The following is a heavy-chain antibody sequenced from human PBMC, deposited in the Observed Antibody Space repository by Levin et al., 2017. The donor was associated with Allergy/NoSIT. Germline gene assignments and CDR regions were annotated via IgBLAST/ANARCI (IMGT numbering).Heavy chain of an antibody. CDR3: VREGVFDILTGYYPTFNYYFDY. D-gene: IGHD3-9*01. V-gene: IGHV1-18*01. CDR1: GYTFTSYG. Sequence: GESLKISCKASGYTFTSYGISWVRQAPGQGLEWMGWISAYNGNTNYAQKLQGRVTMTTDTSTSTAYMELRSLRSDDTAVYYCVREGVFDILTGYYPTFNYYFDYWGQGTLVTVSS. CDR2: ISAYNGNT. J-gene: IGHJ4*02.